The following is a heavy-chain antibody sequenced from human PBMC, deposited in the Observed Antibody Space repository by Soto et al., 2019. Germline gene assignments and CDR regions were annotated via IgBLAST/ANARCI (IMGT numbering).Heavy chain of an antibody. D-gene: IGHD3-16*01. V-gene: IGHV5-51*01. CDR2: IYPGDSDT. J-gene: IGHJ6*02. CDR1: GYSFTSYW. CDR3: ARLEIDGYNQIGGYYYGMDV. Sequence: PGESLKISCRGSGYSFTSYWIGWVRQMPGKGLEWMGIIYPGDSDTRYSPSFQGQVTISADKSISTAYLQWSSLKASDTAMYYCARLEIDGYNQIGGYYYGMDVWGQGTTVTVSS.